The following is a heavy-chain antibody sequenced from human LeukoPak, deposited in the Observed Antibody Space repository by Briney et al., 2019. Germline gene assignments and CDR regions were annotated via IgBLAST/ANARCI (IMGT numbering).Heavy chain of an antibody. CDR3: ARQNRYCSSTNCYGDLDY. V-gene: IGHV5-51*01. CDR2: IFPDDSDT. J-gene: IGHJ4*02. Sequence: GESLNISCRCSGYTFSGYWIAWVRQTPGKGLEWMGIIFPDDSDTTYRPSFQGQVTMSADKSISTAYLQWSSLKASDTAMYCCARQNRYCSSTNCYGDLDYWGQRSLVTVSS. CDR1: GYTFSGYW. D-gene: IGHD2-2*01.